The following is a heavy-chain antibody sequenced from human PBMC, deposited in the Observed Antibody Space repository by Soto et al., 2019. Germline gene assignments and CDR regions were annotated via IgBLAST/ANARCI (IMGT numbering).Heavy chain of an antibody. D-gene: IGHD2-2*01. Sequence: SETLSLTCTVSGDAIISGAYYLVCIRQPPGKGLEWIGYNYYSGSTFYNPALQSRVTILVDTSKNQFSLKLTSVAAADTAVYYCARERVPAYIHHAWFDPWGQGTLVTVSS. CDR1: GDAIISGAYY. CDR3: ARERVPAYIHHAWFDP. CDR2: NYYSGST. J-gene: IGHJ5*02. V-gene: IGHV4-30-4*01.